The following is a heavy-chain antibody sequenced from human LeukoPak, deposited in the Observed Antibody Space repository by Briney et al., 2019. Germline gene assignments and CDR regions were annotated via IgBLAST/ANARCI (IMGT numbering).Heavy chain of an antibody. CDR1: GFTFSSYA. CDR3: AKVYSNRYYYYYYMDV. Sequence: GGSLRLSCAASGFTFSSYAMSWVRQAPGKGREWVSAISGSGGSTYYADSVKGRFTVSRDSSKNTLYLQMNSLRAEDTAVYYCAKVYSNRYYYYYYMDVWGKGTTVTVSS. V-gene: IGHV3-23*01. CDR2: ISGSGGST. J-gene: IGHJ6*03. D-gene: IGHD4-11*01.